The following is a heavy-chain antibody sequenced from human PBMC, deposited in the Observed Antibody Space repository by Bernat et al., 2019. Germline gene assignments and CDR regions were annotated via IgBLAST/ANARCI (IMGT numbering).Heavy chain of an antibody. CDR1: GFTFSSYE. CDR3: ARGARDIAAPHHDAFDI. J-gene: IGHJ3*02. Sequence: EVQLVESGGGLVQPGGSLRLSCAASGFTFSSYEMNWVRQAPGKGLEGVSYISSSGSTIYYADSVKGRFTISSDNAKNSLYLQMNSLRAEDTAVYYCARGARDIAAPHHDAFDIWGQGTMVTVSS. D-gene: IGHD6-6*01. CDR2: ISSSGSTI. V-gene: IGHV3-48*03.